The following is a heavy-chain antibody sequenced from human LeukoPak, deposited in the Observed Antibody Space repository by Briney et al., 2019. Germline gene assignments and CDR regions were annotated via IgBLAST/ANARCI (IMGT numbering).Heavy chain of an antibody. Sequence: GGFLKLFFAAFGFTFDNYVISWVRQPTGKGLELIHCVNWNSCRTHYADFVKCPFTISRDNAENSLFLQMNSLRAEVTVLYYCARAGYGGSTSCYYYYYGMDVWGQGTTVTVSS. CDR1: GFTFDNYV. CDR2: VNWNSCRT. D-gene: IGHD2-2*03. J-gene: IGHJ6*02. CDR3: ARAGYGGSTSCYYYYYGMDV. V-gene: IGHV3-20*03.